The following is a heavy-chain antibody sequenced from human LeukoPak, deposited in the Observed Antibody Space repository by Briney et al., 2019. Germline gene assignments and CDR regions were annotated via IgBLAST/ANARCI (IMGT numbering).Heavy chain of an antibody. Sequence: PGGSLRLSCAASGFTFSSYGMHWVRQAPGKGLEWVAFIRYDGSNKYYADSVKGRFTISRDNSKNTLYLQMNSLRAEDTAVYYCAKNRITMVRGVIVVDYWGQGTLVTVSS. D-gene: IGHD3-10*01. CDR1: GFTFSSYG. J-gene: IGHJ4*02. CDR2: IRYDGSNK. V-gene: IGHV3-30*02. CDR3: AKNRITMVRGVIVVDY.